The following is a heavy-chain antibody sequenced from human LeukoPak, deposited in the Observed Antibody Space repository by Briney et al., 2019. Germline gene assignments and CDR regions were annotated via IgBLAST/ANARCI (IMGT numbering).Heavy chain of an antibody. J-gene: IGHJ3*02. V-gene: IGHV3-23*01. CDR1: GFTFSRYA. CDR3: ARDRADELQRLVYRGAFVI. Sequence: GGSLRLSCAVSGFTFSRYAMSWVRQTPGKGLEWVSAIIGIVDIIYYVDSVKGRFTMSRDNSKNTVYLQMNNLRAEDTAVYHCARDRADELQRLVYRGAFVIWGQGTMVTVSS. CDR2: IIGIVDII. D-gene: IGHD6-13*01.